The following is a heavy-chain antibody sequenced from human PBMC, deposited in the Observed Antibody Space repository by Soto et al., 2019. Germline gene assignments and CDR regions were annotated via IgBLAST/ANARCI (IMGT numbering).Heavy chain of an antibody. CDR2: INVGNGNT. Sequence: GASVKVSCKASGYTFTNYAIHWVRQAPGQRLEWMGWINVGNGNTKYSQKFQGRVTITRDTSASAAYMELSSLRSEDTAVYYCARDPLGFGVVQDAFDIWGQGTMVTVSS. D-gene: IGHD3-3*01. J-gene: IGHJ3*02. CDR3: ARDPLGFGVVQDAFDI. CDR1: GYTFTNYA. V-gene: IGHV1-3*01.